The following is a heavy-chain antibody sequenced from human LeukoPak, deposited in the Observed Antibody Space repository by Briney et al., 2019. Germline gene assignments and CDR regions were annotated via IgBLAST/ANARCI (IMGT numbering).Heavy chain of an antibody. J-gene: IGHJ6*03. CDR2: IRYDGSNK. CDR1: GFTFSSYG. Sequence: GGSLRLSCAASGFTFSSYGMHWVRQAPGKGLEWVASIRYDGSNKYYADSVKGRFTISRDNSKNTLYLQMNSLRAEDTAVYYCAKDAVTIFGVVINPDYYCYYMDVWGKGTTVTVSS. D-gene: IGHD3-3*01. V-gene: IGHV3-30*02. CDR3: AKDAVTIFGVVINPDYYCYYMDV.